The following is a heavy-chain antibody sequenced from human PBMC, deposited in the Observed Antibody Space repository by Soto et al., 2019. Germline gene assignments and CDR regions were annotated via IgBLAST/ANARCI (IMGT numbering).Heavy chain of an antibody. CDR1: GYIFTSYY. J-gene: IGHJ5*02. V-gene: IGHV1-46*01. CDR3: ARDYSVSGSYAPWFDP. Sequence: ASVKVSCKASGYIFTSYYVHWVRQAPGQGLEWMGWINPFDGSRMFAQSFQGRVTMTRDTSTSTVYMEVSSLRVDDTAVYYCARDYSVSGSYAPWFDPWGQGTLVTVSS. D-gene: IGHD3-10*01. CDR2: INPFDGSR.